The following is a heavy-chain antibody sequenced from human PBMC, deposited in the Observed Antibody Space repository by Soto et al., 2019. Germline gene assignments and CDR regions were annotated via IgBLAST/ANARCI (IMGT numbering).Heavy chain of an antibody. CDR3: ARDGNFAFRGYSFAFGF. Sequence: QVQLVQSGAEVKKPGASVRVSCEASGYRFTAYYIHWVRQAPGQGLEWMGRMNLDTGGTTYAQKFQGRVTMTRDTSISTAYIEVSSVKSVDTAMYYCARDGNFAFRGYSFAFGFWGQGTLVTVSS. CDR2: MNLDTGGT. CDR1: GYRFTAYY. V-gene: IGHV1-2*06. J-gene: IGHJ4*02. D-gene: IGHD5-18*01.